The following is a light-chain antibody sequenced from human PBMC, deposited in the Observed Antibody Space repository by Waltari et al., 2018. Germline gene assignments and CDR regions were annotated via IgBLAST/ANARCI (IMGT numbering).Light chain of an antibody. CDR3: SSYTTSSTYV. CDR2: DVT. CDR1: SSDVGGYNF. Sequence: QSALTQPASVSGSPGQPITISCTGTSSDVGGYNFVSWYQQHPGKVPTLIIYDVTNLPAVVSNRFSGAKTGNTASLTISGLQAEDEADYYCSSYTTSSTYVFGTGTKVTVL. J-gene: IGLJ1*01. V-gene: IGLV2-14*03.